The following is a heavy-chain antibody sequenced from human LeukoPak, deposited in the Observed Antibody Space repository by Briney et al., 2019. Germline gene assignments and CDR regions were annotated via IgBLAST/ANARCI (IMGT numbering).Heavy chain of an antibody. V-gene: IGHV1-69*06. CDR2: IIPIFGTA. J-gene: IGHJ3*02. D-gene: IGHD6-19*01. Sequence: ASVTVSCKASGGTFSSYAISWVRQAPGQGLEWMGVIIPIFGTANYAQKFQGRVRITADKSTSTAYMELSSLRSEDTAVYYCARDGYSSGQTRAFDIWGQGTMVTVSS. CDR1: GGTFSSYA. CDR3: ARDGYSSGQTRAFDI.